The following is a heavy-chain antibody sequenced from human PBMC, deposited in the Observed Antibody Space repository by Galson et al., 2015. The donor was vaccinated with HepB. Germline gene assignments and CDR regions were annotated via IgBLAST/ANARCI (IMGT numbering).Heavy chain of an antibody. Sequence: SLRLSCAASGFTFSSYAMHWVRQAPGKGLEWVAVISYDGSNKYYADSVKGRFTISRDNSKNTLYLQMNSLRAEDTAVYYCARDRAAAGKQRGAFDIWGQGTMVTVSS. CDR1: GFTFSSYA. CDR3: ARDRAAAGKQRGAFDI. J-gene: IGHJ3*02. V-gene: IGHV3-30-3*01. CDR2: ISYDGSNK. D-gene: IGHD6-13*01.